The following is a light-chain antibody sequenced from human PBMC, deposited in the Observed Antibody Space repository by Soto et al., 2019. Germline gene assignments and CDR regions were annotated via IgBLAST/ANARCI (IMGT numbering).Light chain of an antibody. Sequence: QSALTQPRSVSGSPGQSVTISCTGTSSDVGGYNYVSWYQQHPGKAPKLMIYDVSKRPSGVPDRFSGSKSGNTASLTISGLQAEDGADYYCCSYAGSRYVFGTGTKLTVL. CDR3: CSYAGSRYV. J-gene: IGLJ1*01. CDR1: SSDVGGYNY. CDR2: DVS. V-gene: IGLV2-11*01.